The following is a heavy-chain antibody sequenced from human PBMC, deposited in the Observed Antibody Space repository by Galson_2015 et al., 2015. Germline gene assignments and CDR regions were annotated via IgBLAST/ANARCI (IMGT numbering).Heavy chain of an antibody. D-gene: IGHD2-15*01. V-gene: IGHV5-51*03. Sequence: QSGAEVKKPGESLKISCKGSGYSFTSYWIGWVRQMPGKGLEWMGIIYPGDSDTRYSPSFQGQVTISADKSISTAYLQWSSLKASDTAMYYCARRKNIVVVVAEEDDALDIWGQGTMVTVSS. CDR3: ARRKNIVVVVAEEDDALDI. CDR2: IYPGDSDT. CDR1: GYSFTSYW. J-gene: IGHJ3*02.